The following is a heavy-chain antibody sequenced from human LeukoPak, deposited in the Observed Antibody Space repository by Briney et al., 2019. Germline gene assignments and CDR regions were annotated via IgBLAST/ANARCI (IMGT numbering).Heavy chain of an antibody. D-gene: IGHD6-13*01. V-gene: IGHV1-46*01. Sequence: ASVKVSCKASGYTFTNYYMHWVRQAPGQGLEWMGIFNPSGGTTSSAQKFQGRVTMTRDTSTSTVYMELSSLRSEDTAVYYCAREGVAGTGLDYWGQGTLVTVSS. CDR3: AREGVAGTGLDY. CDR2: FNPSGGTT. CDR1: GYTFTNYY. J-gene: IGHJ4*02.